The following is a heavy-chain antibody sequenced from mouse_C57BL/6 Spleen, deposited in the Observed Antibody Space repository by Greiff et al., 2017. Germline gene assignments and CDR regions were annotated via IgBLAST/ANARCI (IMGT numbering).Heavy chain of an antibody. J-gene: IGHJ1*03. V-gene: IGHV1-81*01. CDR2: IYPRSGNT. CDR1: GYTFTSYG. Sequence: QVQLQQSGAELARPGASVKLSCKASGYTFTSYGISWVKQRTGQGLEWIGEIYPRSGNTYYNEKFKGKATLTADKSSSTAYMELRSLTSEDSAVYFCANYYGSSYWYFDVWGTGTTVTVCS. CDR3: ANYYGSSYWYFDV. D-gene: IGHD1-1*01.